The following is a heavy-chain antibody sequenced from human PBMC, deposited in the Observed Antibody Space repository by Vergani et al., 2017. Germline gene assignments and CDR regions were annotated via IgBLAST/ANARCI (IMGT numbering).Heavy chain of an antibody. CDR1: GGSLSSYY. CDR3: ARGNYYGSGSYYNG. Sequence: QVQLQESGPGLVKPSETLSLTCTVSGGSLSSYYWSWIRQPPGKGLEWIGYIYYSGSTNYNPSLKSRVTISVDTSKNQFSLKLSSVTAADTAVYYCARGNYYGSGSYYNGWGQGTLVTVSS. D-gene: IGHD3-10*01. J-gene: IGHJ4*02. CDR2: IYYSGST. V-gene: IGHV4-59*01.